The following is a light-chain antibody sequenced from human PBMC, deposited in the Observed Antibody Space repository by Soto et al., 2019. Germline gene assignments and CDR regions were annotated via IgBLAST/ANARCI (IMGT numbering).Light chain of an antibody. CDR1: QTISSW. CDR3: QQYNSQWT. V-gene: IGKV1-5*03. CDR2: KSS. J-gene: IGKJ1*01. Sequence: DIQRSHAPATLSGSVGDRVTITCRASQTISSWLAWYQQKPGKAPKLLIYKSSTLKSGVPSRFSGSGSGTEFTLTISSLQPDDFATYYCQQYNSQWTFGQGTKVDIK.